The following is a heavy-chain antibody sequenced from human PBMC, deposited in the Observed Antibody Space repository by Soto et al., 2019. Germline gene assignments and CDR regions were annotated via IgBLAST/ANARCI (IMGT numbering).Heavy chain of an antibody. V-gene: IGHV3-30*03. Sequence: GGSLRLSCAASGFTFSSYGMHWVRQAPGKGLEWVAVISYDGSNKYYADSVKGRFTISRDNSKNTLYLQMNSPRAEDTAVYYCKGSQNMDVWGQGTTVTVSS. J-gene: IGHJ6*02. CDR2: ISYDGSNK. CDR1: GFTFSSYG. CDR3: KGSQNMDV.